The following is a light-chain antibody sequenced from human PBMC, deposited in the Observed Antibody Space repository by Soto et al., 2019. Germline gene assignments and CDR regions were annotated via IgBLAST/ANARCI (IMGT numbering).Light chain of an antibody. CDR2: DAS. CDR1: QDVRTY. V-gene: IGKV1-33*01. Sequence: IQMTQSPSSLSASLGDRVTITCQASQDVRTYLNWYQQKPGQAPKLLIYDASNLETGVPSRFSGGGSGTDFTFTISSLQAEDIGTYFCQQYDNRLTFGGGTKVDIK. CDR3: QQYDNRLT. J-gene: IGKJ4*01.